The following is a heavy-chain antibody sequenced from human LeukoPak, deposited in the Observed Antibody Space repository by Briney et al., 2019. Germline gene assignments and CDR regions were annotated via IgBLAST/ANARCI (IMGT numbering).Heavy chain of an antibody. CDR2: ISGSGADS. J-gene: IGHJ4*02. D-gene: IGHD1-1*01. CDR3: ARGIGLERRYFQFDY. Sequence: GGSLRLSCAASGFSFPNYAMSWVRLVPGKGLEWVSSISGSGADSAYTDSVQGRFIISRDKSKKMLYLQMNSLRAEDTAVYYCARGIGLERRYFQFDYWGQGILVTVSS. CDR1: GFSFPNYA. V-gene: IGHV3-23*01.